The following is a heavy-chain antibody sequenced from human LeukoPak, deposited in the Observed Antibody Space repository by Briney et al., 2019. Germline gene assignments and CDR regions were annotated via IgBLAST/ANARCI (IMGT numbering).Heavy chain of an antibody. CDR2: ISGSGGST. CDR3: ACPVWGSYRYDRDY. J-gene: IGHJ4*02. CDR1: GFSFSSHG. D-gene: IGHD3-16*02. Sequence: PGGSLRLSCAGSGFSFSSHGMNWVRQAPGKGLEWVSAISGSGGSTYYADSVKGRFTISRDNSKNTLYLQMNSLRAEDTAVYYCACPVWGSYRYDRDYWGQGTLVTVSS. V-gene: IGHV3-23*01.